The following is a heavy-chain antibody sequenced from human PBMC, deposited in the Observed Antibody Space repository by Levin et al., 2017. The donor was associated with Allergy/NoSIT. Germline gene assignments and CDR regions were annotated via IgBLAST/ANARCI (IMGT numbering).Heavy chain of an antibody. J-gene: IGHJ4*02. CDR1: GESFSGYF. CDR3: ARGGEVPSQYYFDY. D-gene: IGHD1-26*01. CDR2: INFNGIT. V-gene: IGHV4-34*01. Sequence: SETLSLTCAVNGESFSGYFWTWIRQSPGKGLEWIGQINFNGITTYNPSLKSRVVLSVDPTKKQFSLKLNYLTAADTAVYFCARGGEVPSQYYFDYWGQGTLVTVSS.